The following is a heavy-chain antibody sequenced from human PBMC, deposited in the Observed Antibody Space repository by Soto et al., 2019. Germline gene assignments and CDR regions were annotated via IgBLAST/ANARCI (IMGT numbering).Heavy chain of an antibody. CDR1: QNHPSELS. D-gene: IGHD1-26*01. CDR2: SAPEEGEP. V-gene: IGHV1-24*01. Sequence: GGPAEASRKEPQNHPSELSLDSLSPAPGKGLEWMGRSAPEEGEPIYPQKFQGRVSMTEDPSTDTAYMELTSLRFEDTAVYFCAADRKIVGTIGAFDFWGQGTQVTVSS. J-gene: IGHJ4*02. CDR3: AADRKIVGTIGAFDF.